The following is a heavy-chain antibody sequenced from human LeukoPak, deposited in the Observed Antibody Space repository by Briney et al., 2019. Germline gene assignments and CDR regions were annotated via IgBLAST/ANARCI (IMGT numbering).Heavy chain of an antibody. Sequence: PGASVKASCKASGYTFTNYYMNWVRQAPGQGLGWMGIINPSGGSTSYAQKFQGRVTVTRDTSTSTVYMELCSLRSGDTAMYYCAREGEIGYDLSDYWGQGTLVTVSS. CDR2: INPSGGST. D-gene: IGHD5-12*01. CDR1: GYTFTNYY. V-gene: IGHV1-46*01. J-gene: IGHJ4*02. CDR3: AREGEIGYDLSDY.